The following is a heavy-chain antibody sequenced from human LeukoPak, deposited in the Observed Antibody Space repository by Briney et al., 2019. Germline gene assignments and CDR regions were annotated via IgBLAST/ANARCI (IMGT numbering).Heavy chain of an antibody. V-gene: IGHV3-30*03. CDR1: GFTFSSYS. J-gene: IGHJ4*02. CDR2: ISYDGSNK. CDR3: ARDDYGGNDY. D-gene: IGHD4-23*01. Sequence: PGGSLRLSCAASGFTFSSYSMNWVRQAPGKGLEWVAVISYDGSNKYYADSVKGRFTISRDNSKNTLYLQMNSLRAEDTAVYYCARDDYGGNDYWGQGTLVTVSS.